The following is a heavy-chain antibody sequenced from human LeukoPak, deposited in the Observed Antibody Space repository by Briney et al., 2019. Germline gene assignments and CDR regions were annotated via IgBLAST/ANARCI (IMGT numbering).Heavy chain of an antibody. CDR3: GRVIVGATWDY. Sequence: SEPLSLTCTVSGGSISSSSYYWGWIRQPPGKGLEWIGSIYDSGSTYYNPPLKSRVTISVDTSKNQFSLKLSSVAAADTAVYYCGRVIVGATWDYWGQGTLVTASS. J-gene: IGHJ4*02. D-gene: IGHD1-26*01. CDR2: IYDSGST. V-gene: IGHV4-39*07. CDR1: GGSISSSSYY.